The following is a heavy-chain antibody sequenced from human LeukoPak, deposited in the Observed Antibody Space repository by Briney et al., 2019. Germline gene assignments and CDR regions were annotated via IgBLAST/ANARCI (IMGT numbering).Heavy chain of an antibody. CDR3: ARDATGYSSS. V-gene: IGHV3-21*01. Sequence: SGGSLRLSCAASGFTFSSYSMSWVRQAPGKGLEWVSSISSSSSYIYYADSVKGRFTISRDNAKNSLYLQMNSLRAEGTAVYYCARDATGYSSSWGQGTLVTVSS. D-gene: IGHD6-13*01. CDR2: ISSSSSYI. J-gene: IGHJ4*02. CDR1: GFTFSSYS.